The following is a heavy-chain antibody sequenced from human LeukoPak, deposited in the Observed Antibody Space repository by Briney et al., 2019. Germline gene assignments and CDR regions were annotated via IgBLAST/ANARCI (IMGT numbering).Heavy chain of an antibody. Sequence: PSETLSLTCTVSGGSISSYYWSWIRQPPGKGLEWIGYIYYSGSTNYNPSLKSRVTISVDTSKNQFSLKLSSVTAADTAVYYCARNTYYDFWSGYYHGGMFDYWGQGTLVTVSS. D-gene: IGHD3-3*01. CDR3: ARNTYYDFWSGYYHGGMFDY. V-gene: IGHV4-59*01. CDR2: IYYSGST. J-gene: IGHJ4*02. CDR1: GGSISSYY.